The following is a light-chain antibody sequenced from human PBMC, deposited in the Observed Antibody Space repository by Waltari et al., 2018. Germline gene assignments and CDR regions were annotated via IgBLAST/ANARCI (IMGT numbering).Light chain of an antibody. CDR2: EGS. Sequence: QSALTQPASVSGSPGQSISISCTGTSSDVGSYNLVPWYQQHPGKFPKLMTYEGSKRPSGVSNRFSGSKSGNTASLTISGRQAEDEADYYCCSYAGSYVVFGGGTKLTVL. V-gene: IGLV2-23*01. J-gene: IGLJ2*01. CDR1: SSDVGSYNL. CDR3: CSYAGSYVV.